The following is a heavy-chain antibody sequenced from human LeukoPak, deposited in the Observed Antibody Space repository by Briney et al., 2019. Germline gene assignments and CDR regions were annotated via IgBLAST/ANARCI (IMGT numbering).Heavy chain of an antibody. D-gene: IGHD3-3*01. CDR2: INHSGST. Sequence: PSETLSLTCAVYGGSFSGYYWSWIRQPPGKGLEWIGEINHSGSTNYNPSLKSRVTISVDTSKNQFSLKLSSVTAADTAVYYCASDKYYDFWSGYYKTNFDYWGQGTLVTVSS. V-gene: IGHV4-34*01. CDR3: ASDKYYDFWSGYYKTNFDY. J-gene: IGHJ4*02. CDR1: GGSFSGYY.